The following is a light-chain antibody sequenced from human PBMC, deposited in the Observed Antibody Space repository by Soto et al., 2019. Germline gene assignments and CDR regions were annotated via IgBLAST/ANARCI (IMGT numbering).Light chain of an antibody. Sequence: EIVMTQSPATLSVSPGGRATLSCRASQSVSSNLAWYQQKPGQAPRLLIYGASTRATGFPVRFSGSGSGTEFTLTISSLQSEDFAVYYCQQYKNWPLTFGGGTKVEIK. CDR3: QQYKNWPLT. CDR1: QSVSSN. V-gene: IGKV3-15*01. J-gene: IGKJ4*01. CDR2: GAS.